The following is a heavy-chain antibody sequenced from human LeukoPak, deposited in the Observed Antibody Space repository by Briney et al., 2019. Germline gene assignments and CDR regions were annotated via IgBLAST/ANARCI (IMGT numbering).Heavy chain of an antibody. V-gene: IGHV3-23*01. D-gene: IGHD1-26*01. J-gene: IGHJ5*02. Sequence: GGTLRLSCAASGITFSSYGMSWVRQAPGKGLEWVSSISSTGGTTYYADSVKGRFTISRDNSKNSLYLQMNSLRAEDTAVYYCARAGSGRSPDWFDPWGQGTLVTVSS. CDR2: ISSTGGTT. CDR1: GITFSSYG. CDR3: ARAGSGRSPDWFDP.